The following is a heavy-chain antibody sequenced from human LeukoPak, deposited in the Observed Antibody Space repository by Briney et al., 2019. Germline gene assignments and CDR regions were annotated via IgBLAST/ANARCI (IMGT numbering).Heavy chain of an antibody. V-gene: IGHV3-7*01. CDR1: GFTFSTYW. D-gene: IGHD6-13*01. CDR2: IKQDGSVK. J-gene: IGHJ5*02. Sequence: PGGSLRLSCAASGFTFSTYWMSWVRQAPGKGLEWVANIKQDGSVKKYVDSVKGRFTISRDNAKNSLYLQMNSLRAEDTAMYYCARDLDSSSWWNWFDPWGQGTLVTVSS. CDR3: ARDLDSSSWWNWFDP.